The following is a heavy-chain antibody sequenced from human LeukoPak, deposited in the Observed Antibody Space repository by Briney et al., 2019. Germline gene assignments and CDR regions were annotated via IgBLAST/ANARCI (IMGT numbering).Heavy chain of an antibody. CDR2: IYYSGST. CDR3: ARVSGGGWFDP. D-gene: IGHD3-16*01. Sequence: SETLSLTCTVSGGSISSYYWSWIRQPPGKGLEWIGYIYYSGSTNYNPSLKSRVTISVDTSKNQFSLKLSSVAAADTAVYYCARVSGGGWFDPWGQGTLVTVSS. J-gene: IGHJ5*02. CDR1: GGSISSYY. V-gene: IGHV4-59*12.